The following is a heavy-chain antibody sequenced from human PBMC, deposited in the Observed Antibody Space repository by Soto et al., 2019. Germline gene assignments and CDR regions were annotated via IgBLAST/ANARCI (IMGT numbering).Heavy chain of an antibody. CDR2: IIPIFGTA. D-gene: IGHD3-22*01. V-gene: IGHV1-69*06. CDR1: GGTFSSYA. J-gene: IGHJ4*01. Sequence: SVKVSCKASGGTFSSYAISWLRQARGQGLEWMGGIIPIFGTANYAQKFQGRVTITAEKSTSTAYIELSSLRSEDTAVYYCASSSYYDSSGYYKRRIFDYLG. CDR3: ASSSYYDSSGYYKRRIFDY.